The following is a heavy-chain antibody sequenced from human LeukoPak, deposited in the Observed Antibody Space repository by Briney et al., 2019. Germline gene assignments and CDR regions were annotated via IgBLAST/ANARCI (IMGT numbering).Heavy chain of an antibody. Sequence: SETLSLTCTVSGGSLTNYYWSWIRQPPGKGLEWIGYIYDSGSTNYNPSLKSRVTISVETSKNKFSLKLISVTAADTAVYYCARTNRYAGGDRHFDYWGQGTLVTVSS. J-gene: IGHJ4*02. D-gene: IGHD1-14*01. CDR2: IYDSGST. CDR1: GGSLTNYY. CDR3: ARTNRYAGGDRHFDY. V-gene: IGHV4-59*12.